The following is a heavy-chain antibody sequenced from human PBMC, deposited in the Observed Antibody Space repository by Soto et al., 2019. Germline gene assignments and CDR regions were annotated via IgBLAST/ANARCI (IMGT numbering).Heavy chain of an antibody. D-gene: IGHD6-13*01. CDR2: ISSRSDYT. V-gene: IGHV3-11*06. Sequence: QVQLVESGGGLVKPGGSLKLSCKASGFTFSDYYMSWIRQAPGKGLEWVSYISSRSDYTNYSDSVKGRLTISRVHAKNPCPPQMHNPRAEATGIFYCGTKRDGSSWTQFDYWGQGTLVTVSS. J-gene: IGHJ4*02. CDR1: GFTFSDYY. CDR3: GTKRDGSSWTQFDY.